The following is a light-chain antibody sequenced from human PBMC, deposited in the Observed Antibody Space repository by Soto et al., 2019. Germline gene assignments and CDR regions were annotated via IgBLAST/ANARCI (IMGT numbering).Light chain of an antibody. CDR1: SSNIGSKN. CDR2: SNN. Sequence: QSALTQPPSASGTPGQRVTISCSGSSSNIGSKNVNWYQQLPGTAPKLLIYSNNQRPSGVPDRFSGAKSGTSASLAISGLQSEDEADYYCAAWDVSLTGVVFGGGTKLTVL. J-gene: IGLJ2*01. V-gene: IGLV1-44*01. CDR3: AAWDVSLTGVV.